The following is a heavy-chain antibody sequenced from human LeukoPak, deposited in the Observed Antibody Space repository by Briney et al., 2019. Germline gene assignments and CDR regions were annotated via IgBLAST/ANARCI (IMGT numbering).Heavy chain of an antibody. Sequence: GGSLRLSCTASGFTFGDYAMSWFRQAPGKGLEWVGFIRSKAYGGTTEYAASVKGRFTISRDDSKSIAYLQMNSLKTEDTAVYYCTRDQDGGNFDYWGQGTLVTVSS. D-gene: IGHD4-23*01. V-gene: IGHV3-49*03. CDR3: TRDQDGGNFDY. J-gene: IGHJ4*02. CDR2: IRSKAYGGTT. CDR1: GFTFGDYA.